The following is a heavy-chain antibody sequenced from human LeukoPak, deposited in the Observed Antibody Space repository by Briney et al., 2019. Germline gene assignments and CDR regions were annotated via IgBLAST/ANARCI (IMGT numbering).Heavy chain of an antibody. D-gene: IGHD4-17*01. CDR1: GFTFSSYG. CDR2: IRYDGSNK. Sequence: PGGSLRLSCAASGFTFSSYGMHWVRQATGKGLEWVAFIRYDGSNKYYADSVKGRFTISRDNSKNTLYLQMNSLRAEDTAVYYCAKDGDYGDYVSAFDIWGQGTMVTVSS. CDR3: AKDGDYGDYVSAFDI. V-gene: IGHV3-30*02. J-gene: IGHJ3*02.